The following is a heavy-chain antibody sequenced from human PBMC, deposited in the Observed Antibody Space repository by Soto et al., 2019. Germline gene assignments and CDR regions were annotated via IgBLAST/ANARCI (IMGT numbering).Heavy chain of an antibody. CDR3: ARHCPDKVAAITRPYSSHY. CDR1: GGPIRAYH. CDR2: VPYSGNT. V-gene: IGHV4-59*08. Sequence: PSETLSLTCAVSGGPIRAYHWTWIRQPPGKGLEWIGYVPYSGNTKYNPSLKSRVTISVDTSKNQFSLKLSSVTAADTAVYYCARHCPDKVAAITRPYSSHYWCPGLLVTVFS. J-gene: IGHJ4*02. D-gene: IGHD5-12*01.